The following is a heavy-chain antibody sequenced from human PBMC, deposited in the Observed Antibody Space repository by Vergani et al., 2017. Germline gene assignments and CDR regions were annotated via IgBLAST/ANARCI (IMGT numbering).Heavy chain of an antibody. D-gene: IGHD3-22*01. Sequence: EQLVESGGGLVQSGGSLRLSCAASGFTFSDYYMSWIRQAPGKGLEWVSYISSSGSTIYYADSVKGRFTISRDNAKNSLYLQMNSLRAEDTAVYYCARDEWRYYDSSGRLYYYYGMDVWGQGTTVTVSS. CDR1: GFTFSDYY. J-gene: IGHJ6*02. CDR3: ARDEWRYYDSSGRLYYYYGMDV. V-gene: IGHV3-11*01. CDR2: ISSSGSTI.